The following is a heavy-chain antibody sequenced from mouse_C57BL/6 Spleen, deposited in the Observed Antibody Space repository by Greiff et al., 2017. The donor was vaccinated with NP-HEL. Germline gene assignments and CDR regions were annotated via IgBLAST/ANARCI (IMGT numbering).Heavy chain of an antibody. CDR1: GFTFSDYY. V-gene: IGHV5-16*01. D-gene: IGHD2-10*02. CDR2: INYDGSST. CDR3: ARDGVWMDY. J-gene: IGHJ4*01. Sequence: EVKLVESEGGLVQPGSSMKLSCTASGFTFSDYYMAWVRQVPEKGLEWVANINYDGSSTYYLDSLKSRFIISIDNAKNILYLQMSSLKSEDTATYYCARDGVWMDYWGQGTSVTVSS.